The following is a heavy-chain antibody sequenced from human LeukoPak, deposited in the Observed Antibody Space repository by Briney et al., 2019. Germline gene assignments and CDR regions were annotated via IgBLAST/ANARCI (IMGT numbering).Heavy chain of an antibody. D-gene: IGHD2-2*01. CDR3: AKGSRVEPVAYCDC. CDR2: ISGNGGNT. J-gene: IGHJ4*02. V-gene: IGHV3-23*01. CDR1: GFTFSNYA. Sequence: PGGSLRLSCAASGFTFSNYAMTWVRQAPGKGLEWVSGISGNGGNTYYADSVKGRFTISRDNSKNTLYLQMNSLRAEDTAVYYCAKGSRVEPVAYCDCWGQGTLVTVSS.